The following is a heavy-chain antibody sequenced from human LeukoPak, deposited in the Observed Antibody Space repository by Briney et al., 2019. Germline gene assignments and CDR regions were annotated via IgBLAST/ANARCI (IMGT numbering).Heavy chain of an antibody. V-gene: IGHV3-7*01. J-gene: IGHJ5*02. CDR3: SIVESTSTWLHP. CDR2: LKGDGSEK. CDR1: GFLYCRLR. Sequence: PGGSLPLPCCLCGFLYCRLRKRWPRLAPGKGVEWVANLKGDGSEKLYADYVKGRFTISRDNAQNSVHVKMNSLSGEDTAVYHCSIVESTSTWLHPWGQATLVTVTS. D-gene: IGHD5/OR15-5a*01.